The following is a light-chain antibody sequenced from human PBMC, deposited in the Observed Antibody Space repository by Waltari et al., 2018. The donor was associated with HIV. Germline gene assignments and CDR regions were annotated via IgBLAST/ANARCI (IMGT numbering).Light chain of an antibody. CDR3: QQYYDWPRT. CDR1: HTVSNN. Sequence: EIVLTQSPATLSVSPGERVTLSCRASHTVSNNLACYQQKAGQAPRPLIHGASPRAPGLAARFSGTGSGTEFTLTVTSLQSADFAVYYCQQYYDWPRTFGQGTKV. CDR2: GAS. J-gene: IGKJ1*01. V-gene: IGKV3-15*01.